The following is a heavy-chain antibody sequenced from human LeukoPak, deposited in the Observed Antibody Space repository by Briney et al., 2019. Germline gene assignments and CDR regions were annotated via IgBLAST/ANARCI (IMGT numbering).Heavy chain of an antibody. V-gene: IGHV3-23*01. Sequence: GGSLRLSCAASGFTFSSYAMSWVRQAPGKGLEWVSAISGSGGSTYYADSVKGRFTISRDNSKNTLHLQMNSLRAEDTAVYYCAKGREVRGVIDYWGQGTLVTVSS. D-gene: IGHD3-10*01. CDR3: AKGREVRGVIDY. CDR1: GFTFSSYA. CDR2: ISGSGGST. J-gene: IGHJ4*02.